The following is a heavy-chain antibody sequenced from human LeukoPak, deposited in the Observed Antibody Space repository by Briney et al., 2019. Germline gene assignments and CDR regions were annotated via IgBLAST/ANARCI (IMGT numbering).Heavy chain of an antibody. CDR3: ARGIEYSSSSFPFDY. V-gene: IGHV1-18*01. J-gene: IGHJ4*02. CDR2: ISAYNGNT. Sequence: GASVKVSCKASGYTFTSYGISWVRQAPGQGLEWMGWISAYNGNTNYAQKLQGRVTMTTDTSTSTAYMELRSLRSDDTAVYYCARGIEYSSSSFPFDYWGQGTLVTVSS. CDR1: GYTFTSYG. D-gene: IGHD6-6*01.